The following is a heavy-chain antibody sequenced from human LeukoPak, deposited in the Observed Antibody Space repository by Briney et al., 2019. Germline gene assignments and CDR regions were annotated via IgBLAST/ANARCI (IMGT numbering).Heavy chain of an antibody. Sequence: ASVKVSCKVSGYTLTELSMHWVRQAPGKGLEWMGGFDPEDGETIYVQKFQGRVTMTEDTSTDTAYMELSSLRSEDTAVYYCATDGVTIFGVGTLGYWGQGTLVTVSS. CDR2: FDPEDGET. CDR1: GYTLTELS. D-gene: IGHD3-3*01. CDR3: ATDGVTIFGVGTLGY. J-gene: IGHJ4*02. V-gene: IGHV1-24*01.